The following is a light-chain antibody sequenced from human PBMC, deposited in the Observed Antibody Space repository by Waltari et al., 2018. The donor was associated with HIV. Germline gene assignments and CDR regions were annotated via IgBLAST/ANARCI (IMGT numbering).Light chain of an antibody. CDR2: DVS. V-gene: IGLV2-14*03. CDR1: SSDVGGYNY. CDR3: SSYTTSSTPHWV. J-gene: IGLJ3*02. Sequence: QSALTQPASGSGSPGQSITIPCTGTSSDVGGYNYVSWYQHHPDKAPNPMLYDVSNRPSRVSNPFSGSKSGNTASLTISGLQAEDEADYYCSSYTTSSTPHWVFGGGTKLTVL.